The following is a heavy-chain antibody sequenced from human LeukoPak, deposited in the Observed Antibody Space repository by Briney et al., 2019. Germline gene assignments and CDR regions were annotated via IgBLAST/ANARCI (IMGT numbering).Heavy chain of an antibody. CDR1: GGSISSSSYY. V-gene: IGHV4-39*07. CDR3: ARDRSLAVAGSFDY. Sequence: SETLSLTCTVSGGSISSSSYYWGWIRQPPGKGLEWIGNIYYSGSTYYNPSLKSRVTISVDTSKNQFSLKLSSVTAADTAVYYCARDRSLAVAGSFDYWGQGTLVTVSS. D-gene: IGHD6-19*01. CDR2: IYYSGST. J-gene: IGHJ4*02.